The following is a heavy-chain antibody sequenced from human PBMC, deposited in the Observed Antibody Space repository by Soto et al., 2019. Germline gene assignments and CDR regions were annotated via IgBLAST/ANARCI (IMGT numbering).Heavy chain of an antibody. D-gene: IGHD1-26*01. CDR3: ARAGGSYYYYYYGMDV. Sequence: PSETLSLTCTVSGGSISSYYWSWIRQPPGKGPEWIGYIYYSGSTNYNPSLKSRVTISVDTSKNQFSLKLSSVTAADTAVYYCARAGGSYYYYYYGMDVWGQGTTVTVS. CDR2: IYYSGST. CDR1: GGSISSYY. V-gene: IGHV4-59*01. J-gene: IGHJ6*02.